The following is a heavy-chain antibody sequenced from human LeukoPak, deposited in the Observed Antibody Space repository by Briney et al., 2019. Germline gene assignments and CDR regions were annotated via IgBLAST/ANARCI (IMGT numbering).Heavy chain of an antibody. Sequence: SVKVSCKASGGTFSSYAISWVRQAPGQGLEWMGGIIPIFGTANYAQKFQGRVTITTDESTSTAYMELSSLRSEDTAVYYCARENPVPLTRDSQKLGYYYYYMDVWGKGTTVTVSS. D-gene: IGHD2-2*01. V-gene: IGHV1-69*05. CDR3: ARENPVPLTRDSQKLGYYYYYMDV. CDR2: IIPIFGTA. J-gene: IGHJ6*03. CDR1: GGTFSSYA.